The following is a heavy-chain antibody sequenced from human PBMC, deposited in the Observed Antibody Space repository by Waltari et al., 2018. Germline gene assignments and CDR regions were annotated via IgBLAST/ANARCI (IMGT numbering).Heavy chain of an antibody. CDR1: GGSISSGSYY. D-gene: IGHD2-15*01. CDR3: ARGDSPDAFDI. J-gene: IGHJ3*02. CDR2: IYTSGST. Sequence: QVQLQESGPGLVKPSQTLSLTCTVSGGSISSGSYYWSWIRQPAGKGLEWIGYIYTSGSTNYHPSLKSRGTISVDTSKNQFSLKLSSVTAADTAVYYCARGDSPDAFDIWGQGTMVTVSS. V-gene: IGHV4-61*09.